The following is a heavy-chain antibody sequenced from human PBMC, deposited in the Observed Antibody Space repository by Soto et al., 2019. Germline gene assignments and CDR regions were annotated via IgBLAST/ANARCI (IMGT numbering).Heavy chain of an antibody. J-gene: IGHJ4*02. CDR3: ASSIN. Sequence: PWGPLRLSCAASGFPFSSYGMHWVRQAPGKGLDWVAVIWYDGTNKDYADSVKGRFTISRDNSKNTLFLQMNNLRVDDTAVYYCASSINWGQGTLVTVSS. CDR2: IWYDGTNK. V-gene: IGHV3-33*01. CDR1: GFPFSSYG.